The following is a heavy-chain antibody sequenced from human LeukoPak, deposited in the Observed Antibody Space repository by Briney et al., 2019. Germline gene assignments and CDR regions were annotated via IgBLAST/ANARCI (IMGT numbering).Heavy chain of an antibody. CDR3: ARENHGDSFDI. Sequence: ASVNVSCKASGGTFSSYAISWGRQAPGQGLECMGGIIPIFGTANYAQKFQGRVTMTRDTSTSTVYMELSSLRSEDRAVYYCARENHGDSFDIWGQGTMVTVSS. CDR2: IIPIFGTA. CDR1: GGTFSSYA. D-gene: IGHD4-17*01. V-gene: IGHV1-69*05. J-gene: IGHJ3*02.